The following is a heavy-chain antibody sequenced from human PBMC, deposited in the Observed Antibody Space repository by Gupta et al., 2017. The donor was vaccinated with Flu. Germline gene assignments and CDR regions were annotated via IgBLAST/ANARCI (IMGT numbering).Heavy chain of an antibody. Sequence: EVQLLESGGGLVQPGGSLRLSCAASGFTFSSYAMSWVRQAPGKGLEWVSAISGSGGSTYYADSVKGRFTISRDNSKNTLYLQMNSLRAEDTAVYYCAKDHSFRSRLTWGDDFWSGYYQTFDYWGQGTLVTVSS. CDR1: GFTFSSYA. D-gene: IGHD3-3*01. CDR3: AKDHSFRSRLTWGDDFWSGYYQTFDY. J-gene: IGHJ4*02. V-gene: IGHV3-23*01. CDR2: ISGSGGST.